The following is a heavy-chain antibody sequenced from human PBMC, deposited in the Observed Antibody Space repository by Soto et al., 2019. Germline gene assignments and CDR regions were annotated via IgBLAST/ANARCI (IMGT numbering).Heavy chain of an antibody. CDR1: GFTFTRYS. V-gene: IGHV3-21*06. CDR2: ISSTTNYI. Sequence: EVQLVESGGGLVKPGGSLRLSCAASGFTFTRYSMNWVRQAPGKGLEWVSSISSTTNYIYYGDSMKGRFTISRDNAKNSLYLERNSLRAEDMAVYYCARESKDLTSIFDYCCQGTLVTVSS. J-gene: IGHJ4*02. CDR3: ARESKDLTSIFDY.